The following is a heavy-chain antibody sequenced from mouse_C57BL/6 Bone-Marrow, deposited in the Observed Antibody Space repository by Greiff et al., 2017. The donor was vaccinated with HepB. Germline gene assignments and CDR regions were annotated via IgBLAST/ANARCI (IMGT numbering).Heavy chain of an antibody. CDR3: ARQGFAY. CDR2: ISSGGSYT. V-gene: IGHV5-6*01. Sequence: EVKLMESGGDLVKPGGSLKLSCAASGFTFSSYGMSWVRQTPDKRLEWVATISSGGSYTYYPASVKGRFTISRDNAKNTLYLQMSSLKAEDTAMYYCARQGFAYWGQGTLVTVSA. J-gene: IGHJ3*01. CDR1: GFTFSSYG.